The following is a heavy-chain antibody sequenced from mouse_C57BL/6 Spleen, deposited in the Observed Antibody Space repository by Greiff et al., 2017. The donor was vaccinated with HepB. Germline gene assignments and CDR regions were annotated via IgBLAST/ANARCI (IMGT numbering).Heavy chain of an antibody. D-gene: IGHD1-1*01. J-gene: IGHJ1*03. V-gene: IGHV1-39*01. CDR3: ARRDYYGSSLWYFDV. Sequence: EVKLQESGPELVKPGASVKISCKASGYSFTDYNMNWVKQSNGKSLEWIGVINPNYGTTSYNQKFKGKATLTVDQSSSTAYMQLNSLTSEDSAVYYCARRDYYGSSLWYFDVWGTGTTVTVSS. CDR1: GYSFTDYN. CDR2: INPNYGTT.